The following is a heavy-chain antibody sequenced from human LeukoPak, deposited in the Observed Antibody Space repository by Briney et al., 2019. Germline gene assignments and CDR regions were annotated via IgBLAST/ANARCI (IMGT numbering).Heavy chain of an antibody. CDR1: GFTFGDYY. J-gene: IGHJ4*02. V-gene: IGHV3-11*01. CDR2: ISSSGSTI. CDR3: ARVRVGATKDY. D-gene: IGHD1-26*01. Sequence: GGSLRLSCAASGFTFGDYYMSWIRQAPGKGLEWVSYISSSGSTIFYADSVKGRFTISRDNGKNSLYLQMSSLRAEDTAVYYCARVRVGATKDYWGQGTLVTVSS.